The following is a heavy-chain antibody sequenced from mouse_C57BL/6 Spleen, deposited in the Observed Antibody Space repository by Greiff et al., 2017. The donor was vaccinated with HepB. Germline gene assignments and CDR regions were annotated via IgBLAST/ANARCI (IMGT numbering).Heavy chain of an antibody. J-gene: IGHJ4*01. Sequence: QVQLQQPGAELVKPGASVKVSCKASGYTFTSYWMHWVKQRPGQGLEWIGRIHPSDSATNYNQKFKGKATLTVDKSSSTAYMQLSSLTSEDSAVYYCAIEDPVRDAMDYWGQGTSVTVSS. D-gene: IGHD1-1*01. CDR1: GYTFTSYW. CDR2: IHPSDSAT. V-gene: IGHV1-74*01. CDR3: AIEDPVRDAMDY.